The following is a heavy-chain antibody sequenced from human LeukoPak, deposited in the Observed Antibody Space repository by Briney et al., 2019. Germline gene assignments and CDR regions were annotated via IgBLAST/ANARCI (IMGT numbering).Heavy chain of an antibody. Sequence: SETLSLTCTVSGGSISSYYWSWIRQPPGKGLEWIGEINHSGSTNYNPSLKSRVTISVDTSKNQFSLKLSSVTAADTAVYYCARRILPRIAAHFDYWGQGTLVTVSS. CDR1: GGSISSYY. CDR3: ARRILPRIAAHFDY. D-gene: IGHD6-13*01. J-gene: IGHJ4*02. CDR2: INHSGST. V-gene: IGHV4-34*01.